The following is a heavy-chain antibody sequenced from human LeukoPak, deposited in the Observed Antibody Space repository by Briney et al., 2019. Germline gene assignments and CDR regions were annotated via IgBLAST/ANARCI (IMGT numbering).Heavy chain of an antibody. CDR3: AKDWALYRDYVAYFES. CDR1: GFTFSSYG. D-gene: IGHD4-17*01. V-gene: IGHV3-30*18. CDR2: ISYDGSNK. Sequence: PGRSLRLSCAASGFTFSSYGMHWVRQAPGKGLEWVAVISYDGSNKYYADSVKGRFTISRDNSKNTLYLQMNSLRAEDTAVYYCAKDWALYRDYVAYFESWGQGTLVTVSS. J-gene: IGHJ5*01.